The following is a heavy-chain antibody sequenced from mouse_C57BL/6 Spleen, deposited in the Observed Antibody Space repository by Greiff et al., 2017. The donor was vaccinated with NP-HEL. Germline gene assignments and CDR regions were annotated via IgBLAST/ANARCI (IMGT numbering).Heavy chain of an antibody. CDR1: GYTFTSYW. CDR2: IYPGSGST. D-gene: IGHD4-1*01. Sequence: QVHVKQSGAELVKPGASVKMSCKASGYTFTSYWITWVKQRPGQGLEWIGDIYPGSGSTNYNEKFKSKATLTVDTSSSTAYMQLSSLTSEDSAVYYCAEGTGEGAMDYWGQGTSVTVSS. CDR3: AEGTGEGAMDY. V-gene: IGHV1-55*01. J-gene: IGHJ4*01.